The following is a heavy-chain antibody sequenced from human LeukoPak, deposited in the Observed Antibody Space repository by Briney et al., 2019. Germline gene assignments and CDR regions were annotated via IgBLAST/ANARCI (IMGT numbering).Heavy chain of an antibody. J-gene: IGHJ6*02. CDR1: GFTFSNAW. CDR3: TTGIVVVPAALYYYYGMDV. Sequence: GRSLRLSCAASGFTFSNAWMSWVRQAPGKGLEWVGRIKSKTDGGTTDYAAPVKGRFTISRDDSKNTLYLQMNSLKTEDTAVYYCTTGIVVVPAALYYYYGMDVWGQGTTVTVSS. CDR2: IKSKTDGGTT. V-gene: IGHV3-15*01. D-gene: IGHD2-2*01.